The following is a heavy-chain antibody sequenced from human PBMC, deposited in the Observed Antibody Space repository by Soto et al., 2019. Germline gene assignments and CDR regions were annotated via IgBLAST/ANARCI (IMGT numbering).Heavy chain of an antibody. CDR2: INHSGST. CDR1: GGSFSGYD. D-gene: IGHD4-4*01. J-gene: IGHJ4*02. CDR3: AREGRLQSLDY. V-gene: IGHV4-34*01. Sequence: XETLCLTCAVYGGSFSGYDWSWIRQPPGKGLEWIGEINHSGSTNYNPSLNSRVTISVDTSKNQFSLKLSSMTASDTAVYFCAREGRLQSLDYWGQGTLVTVSS.